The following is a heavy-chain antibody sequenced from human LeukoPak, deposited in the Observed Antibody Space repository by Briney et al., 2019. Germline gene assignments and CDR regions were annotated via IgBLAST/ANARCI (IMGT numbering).Heavy chain of an antibody. Sequence: PGGSLRLSCTASGFTFSTYWMSWVRQTPAKGLEWVANIKPDGSEKYYGDSVKGRFTISRDNAKNSLYLKMNSLRADDTAVYYCAKQRPSNSGPSFEYWGQGTLVTVSS. CDR2: IKPDGSEK. V-gene: IGHV3-7*02. CDR1: GFTFSTYW. J-gene: IGHJ4*02. CDR3: AKQRPSNSGPSFEY. D-gene: IGHD4-23*01.